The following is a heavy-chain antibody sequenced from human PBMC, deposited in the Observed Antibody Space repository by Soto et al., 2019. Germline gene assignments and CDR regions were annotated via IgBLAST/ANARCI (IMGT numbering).Heavy chain of an antibody. CDR2: ISYDGSNK. D-gene: IGHD1-26*01. Sequence: GGSLRLSCAASGFTFSSYGMHWVRQAPGKGLEWVAVISYDGSNKYYADSVKGRFSISRDNSKNTLYLQMNSLRAEDTAVYYCAKSLRRWELLDFDYWGQGTLVTVSS. J-gene: IGHJ4*02. CDR3: AKSLRRWELLDFDY. V-gene: IGHV3-30*18. CDR1: GFTFSSYG.